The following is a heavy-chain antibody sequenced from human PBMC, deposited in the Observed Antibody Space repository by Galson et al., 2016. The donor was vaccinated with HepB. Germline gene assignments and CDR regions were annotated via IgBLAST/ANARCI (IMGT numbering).Heavy chain of an antibody. V-gene: IGHV3-30-3*01. CDR3: ARGPRYYDTNGYFDY. Sequence: SLRLSCAPSGFTFSTYAMHWVRQAPGKGLEWLALISFDGTNAYYPDSMKGRFTISRDNSMNTLYLQMSSLRAEDTAVYYCARGPRYYDTNGYFDYWSQGILVTVSS. J-gene: IGHJ4*02. D-gene: IGHD3-22*01. CDR1: GFTFSTYA. CDR2: ISFDGTNA.